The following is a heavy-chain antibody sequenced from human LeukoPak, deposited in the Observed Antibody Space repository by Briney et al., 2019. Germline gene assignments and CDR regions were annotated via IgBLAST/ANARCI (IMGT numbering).Heavy chain of an antibody. Sequence: AXVKVSCKASGYTFTGYYMHWVRQAPGQGLEGMGRINPNSGGTNYAQKFQGRVTMTRDTSISTAYMELSRLRSDDTAVYYCARYGSGSYGHYYFDYWGQGTLVTVSS. D-gene: IGHD3-10*01. V-gene: IGHV1-2*06. CDR1: GYTFTGYY. CDR3: ARYGSGSYGHYYFDY. J-gene: IGHJ4*02. CDR2: INPNSGGT.